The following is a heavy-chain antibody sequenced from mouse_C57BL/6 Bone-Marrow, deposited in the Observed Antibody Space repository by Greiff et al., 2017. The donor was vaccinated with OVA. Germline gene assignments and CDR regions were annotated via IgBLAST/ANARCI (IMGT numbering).Heavy chain of an antibody. CDR3: DHCDGSSYHWYFDV. D-gene: IGHD1-1*01. Sequence: VQLQQPGAELVKPGASVKMSCKASGYTFTSYWITWVKQRPGQGLEWIGDIYPGSGSTNYNEKFKSKATLTVDTSSSTAYMQLSSLTSEDSAVYECDHCDGSSYHWYFDVWGTGTTVTVSS. CDR1: GYTFTSYW. V-gene: IGHV1-55*01. CDR2: IYPGSGST. J-gene: IGHJ1*03.